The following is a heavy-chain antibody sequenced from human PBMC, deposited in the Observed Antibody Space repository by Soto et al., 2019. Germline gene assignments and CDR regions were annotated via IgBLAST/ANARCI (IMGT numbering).Heavy chain of an antibody. D-gene: IGHD2-15*01. Sequence: QVQLVQSGAEVKKPGSSVKVSCKASGGTFSSYAISWVRQAPGQGLEWMGGIIPIFGTANYAQKFQGRVTITADESTSTAYMELSSLRSEDTAVYYCARGGGDIVVVVAATLYAFDIWGQGTMVTVSS. CDR1: GGTFSSYA. J-gene: IGHJ3*02. V-gene: IGHV1-69*01. CDR3: ARGGGDIVVVVAATLYAFDI. CDR2: IIPIFGTA.